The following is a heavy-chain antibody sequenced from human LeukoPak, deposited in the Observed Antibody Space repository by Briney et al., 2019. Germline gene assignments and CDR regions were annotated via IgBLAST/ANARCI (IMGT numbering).Heavy chain of an antibody. CDR1: GGTFSSYA. J-gene: IGHJ6*03. Sequence: GSSVKVSCKASGGTFSSYAISWVRQAPGQGLEWMGGIIPIFGTANYAQKFQGRVTITTDESTSTAYMDLSSLRSEDTAVYYCARDYDSRFRYFDINYYYYMDVWAKGPRSPSP. D-gene: IGHD3-9*01. CDR3: ARDYDSRFRYFDINYYYYMDV. CDR2: IIPIFGTA. V-gene: IGHV1-69*05.